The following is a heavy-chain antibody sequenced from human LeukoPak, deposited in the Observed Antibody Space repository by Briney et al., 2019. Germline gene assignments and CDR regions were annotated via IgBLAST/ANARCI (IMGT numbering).Heavy chain of an antibody. V-gene: IGHV4-59*01. D-gene: IGHD4-17*01. CDR2: IYYSGST. CDR3: AKAGSIYGDYVSGLAFDI. CDR1: GGSISSYY. J-gene: IGHJ3*02. Sequence: SETLSLTCTVSGGSISSYYWSWIRQPPGKGLEWIGYIYYSGSTNYNPSLKSRVTISVDTSKNQFSLKLSSVTAADTAVYYCAKAGSIYGDYVSGLAFDIWGQGTMVTVSS.